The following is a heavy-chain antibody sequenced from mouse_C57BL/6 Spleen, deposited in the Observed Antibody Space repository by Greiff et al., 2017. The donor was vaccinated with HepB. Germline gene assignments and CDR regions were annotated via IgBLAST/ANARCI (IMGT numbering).Heavy chain of an antibody. V-gene: IGHV1-74*01. CDR2: IHPSDSDT. D-gene: IGHD1-1*02. J-gene: IGHJ1*03. CDR1: GYTFTSYW. CDR3: AMGGASALYDWYFDV. Sequence: VQLQQSGAELVKPGASVKVSCKASGYTFTSYWMHWVKQRPGQGLEWIGRIHPSDSDTDYNQKFKGKATLTVDKSSSTASMQLSSLTSEDSAVYYCAMGGASALYDWYFDVWGTGTTVTVSS.